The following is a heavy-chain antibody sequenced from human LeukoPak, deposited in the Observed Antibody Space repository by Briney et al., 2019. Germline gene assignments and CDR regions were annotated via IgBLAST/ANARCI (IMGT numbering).Heavy chain of an antibody. J-gene: IGHJ3*01. D-gene: IGHD4-23*01. CDR3: AKDHSRGNPL. CDR1: GFTFSSYG. CDR2: IRYDGSNK. Sequence: AGGSLRLSCAASGFTFSSYGMHWVRQAPGKGLEWVAFIRYDGSNKYYADSVKGRFTISRDNSKNTLYLQMNSPRAEDTAVYYCAKDHSRGNPLWGQGTMVTVSS. V-gene: IGHV3-30*02.